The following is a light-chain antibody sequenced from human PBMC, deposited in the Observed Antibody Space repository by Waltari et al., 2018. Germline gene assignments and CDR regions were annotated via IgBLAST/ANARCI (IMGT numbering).Light chain of an antibody. Sequence: DVVMTQSPLSLPVTLGQAASISCKSSQSLVHSDGNTHLNWFQQRPGQSQRRLIYRVSNRDSGVPDRFSGSGSGTDFTLKISRVEAEDVGVYYCMQGTHWPYTFGQGTKLDIK. J-gene: IGKJ2*01. V-gene: IGKV2-30*02. CDR1: QSLVHSDGNTH. CDR2: RVS. CDR3: MQGTHWPYT.